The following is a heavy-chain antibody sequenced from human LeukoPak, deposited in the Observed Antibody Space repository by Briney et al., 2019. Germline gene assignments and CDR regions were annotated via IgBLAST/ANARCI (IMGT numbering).Heavy chain of an antibody. Sequence: PSQTLSLTCAVYGGSFSGYYWSWIRQPPGKGLEWIGEINHSGSTNYNPSLKSRVTISVDTSKNQFSLKLSSVTAADTAVYYCARNGRGYHGGFYYYYYYMDVWGKGTTVTISS. J-gene: IGHJ6*03. V-gene: IGHV4-34*01. CDR1: GGSFSGYY. D-gene: IGHD4-23*01. CDR3: ARNGRGYHGGFYYYYYYMDV. CDR2: INHSGST.